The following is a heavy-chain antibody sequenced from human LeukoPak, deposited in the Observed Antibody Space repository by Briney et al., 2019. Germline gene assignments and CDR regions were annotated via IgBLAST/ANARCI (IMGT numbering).Heavy chain of an antibody. D-gene: IGHD6-13*01. CDR3: AKDEGPAAGTKDYYFDY. V-gene: IGHV4-39*01. J-gene: IGHJ4*02. CDR2: IYYSGST. CDR1: GGSIISSSYY. Sequence: SETLSLTCTVSGGSIISSSYYWGWIRQPPGKGLEWIGSIYYSGSTYYNPSLKSRVTISVDTSKNQFSLKLSSVTAADTAVYYCAKDEGPAAGTKDYYFDYWGQGTLVTVSS.